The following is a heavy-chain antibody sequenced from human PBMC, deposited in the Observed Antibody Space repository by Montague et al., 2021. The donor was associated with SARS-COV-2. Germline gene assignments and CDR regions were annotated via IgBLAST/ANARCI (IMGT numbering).Heavy chain of an antibody. J-gene: IGHJ4*02. Sequence: SETLSLTCTVSGGSISSSSYYWAWIRQPPGKGLEWIGSIYYRGSIYYNPSLKSRVFISVDTSKNQLSLTLTSVTAADTAVYYCATQEDPSGWIPGPFDFWGQGTLLSVSS. D-gene: IGHD6-19*01. CDR1: GGSISSSSYY. CDR3: ATQEDPSGWIPGPFDF. CDR2: IYYRGSI. V-gene: IGHV4-39*01.